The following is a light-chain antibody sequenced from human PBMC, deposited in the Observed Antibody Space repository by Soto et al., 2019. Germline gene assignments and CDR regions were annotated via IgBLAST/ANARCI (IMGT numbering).Light chain of an antibody. J-gene: IGLJ2*01. V-gene: IGLV2-14*03. CDR2: DVS. Sequence: QSALTQPASVSGSPGQAITIPCAGTTSDIGRFNSVSWYQHHPGKAPKLMIYDVSNRPSGFSNRFSGSKSGNTASLIISGLQAEDESDYYCASYTTSSTVVFGGGTKVTVL. CDR1: TSDIGRFNS. CDR3: ASYTTSSTVV.